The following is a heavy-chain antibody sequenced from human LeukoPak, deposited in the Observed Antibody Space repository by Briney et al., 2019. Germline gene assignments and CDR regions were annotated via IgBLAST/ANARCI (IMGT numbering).Heavy chain of an antibody. J-gene: IGHJ4*02. D-gene: IGHD4-17*01. Sequence: GGSLRLSCAASGFTFNSYGIHWVRQAPGKGLEWVASIWYDGSNKYYADSVKGRFTISRDNSKNTLYLQMNSLRAEDTAVYYCARARTTRGFDYWGQGTLVTVSS. CDR2: IWYDGSNK. CDR1: GFTFNSYG. CDR3: ARARTTRGFDY. V-gene: IGHV3-33*01.